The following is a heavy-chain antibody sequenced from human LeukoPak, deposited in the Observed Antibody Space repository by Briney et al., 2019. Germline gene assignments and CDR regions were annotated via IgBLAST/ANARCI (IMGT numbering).Heavy chain of an antibody. J-gene: IGHJ4*02. D-gene: IGHD3-10*01. V-gene: IGHV1-2*02. Sequence: ASVKVSCKASGYTFTGYYMHWVRQAPGQGPEWMGWINPNSGGTNYAQKFQGRVTMTRDTSISTAYMELSRLRSEDTAVYYCARDRVSYYGSGSYYNNPDYWGQGTLVTVSS. CDR2: INPNSGGT. CDR3: ARDRVSYYGSGSYYNNPDY. CDR1: GYTFTGYY.